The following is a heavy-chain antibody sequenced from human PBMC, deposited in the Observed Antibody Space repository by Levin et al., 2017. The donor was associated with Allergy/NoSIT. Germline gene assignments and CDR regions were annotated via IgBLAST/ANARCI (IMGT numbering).Heavy chain of an antibody. J-gene: IGHJ3*01. CDR1: GFQFSLYG. V-gene: IGHV3-30*18. CDR2: IVFDGNDQ. Sequence: LSLTCAASGFQFSLYGMHWVRQAPGKGLEWVALIVFDGNDQYYADSVKGRFTISRDNSKNTWYLQMSSLRENDTAIYYCAKRGYCSGNTCQSHDAIDVWGQGTLVIVSS. CDR3: AKRGYCSGNTCQSHDAIDV. D-gene: IGHD2-15*01.